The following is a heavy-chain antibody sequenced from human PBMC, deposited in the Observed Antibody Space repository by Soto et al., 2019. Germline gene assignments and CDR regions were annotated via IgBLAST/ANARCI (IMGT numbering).Heavy chain of an antibody. V-gene: IGHV5-51*01. CDR1: GYSFRSYW. CDR3: AKQVGSSSSDLGY. D-gene: IGHD6-6*01. J-gene: IGHJ4*02. Sequence: GEALKISCKGSGYSFRSYWIAWVGQRPGKGLEWMGIIYPDGSDTRYNPSFQGQVTISADKSISTAYLQWTSLKASDSAIYYCAKQVGSSSSDLGYWGQGTLVTVSS. CDR2: IYPDGSDT.